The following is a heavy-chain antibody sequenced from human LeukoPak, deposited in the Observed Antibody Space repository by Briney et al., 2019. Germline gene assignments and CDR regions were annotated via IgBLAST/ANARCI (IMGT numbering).Heavy chain of an antibody. Sequence: SETLSLTCTVSGGSISSGGYYWSWIRQHPGKGLEWIGYIYYSGSTYYNPSLKSRVTISVDTSKNQFSLKVSSVTAADTAVYYCARVTYSYDYGYYFYYMDVWGRGTTVTVSS. D-gene: IGHD5-18*01. CDR2: IYYSGST. V-gene: IGHV4-30-4*08. CDR1: GGSISSGGYY. CDR3: ARVTYSYDYGYYFYYMDV. J-gene: IGHJ6*03.